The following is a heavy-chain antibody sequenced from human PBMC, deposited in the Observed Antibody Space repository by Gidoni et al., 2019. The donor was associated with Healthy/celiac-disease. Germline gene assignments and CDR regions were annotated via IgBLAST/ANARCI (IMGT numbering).Heavy chain of an antibody. CDR3: ARVLPRGARYDYVWGSYRLDY. J-gene: IGHJ4*02. CDR1: GGSFSGYY. D-gene: IGHD3-16*02. V-gene: IGHV4-34*01. CDR2: INHSGST. Sequence: QVQLQQWGAGLLKPSETLSLTCAVYGGSFSGYYWSWIRQPPGKGLEWIGEINHSGSTNYNPSLKSRVTISVDTSKNQFSLKLSSVTAADTAVYYCARVLPRGARYDYVWGSYRLDYWGQGTLVTVSS.